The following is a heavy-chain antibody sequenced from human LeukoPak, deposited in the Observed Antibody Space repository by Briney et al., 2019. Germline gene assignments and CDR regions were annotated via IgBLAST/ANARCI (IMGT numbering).Heavy chain of an antibody. CDR2: ISGSGGST. J-gene: IGHJ4*02. CDR1: GFTFSSYA. D-gene: IGHD6-13*01. Sequence: GGSLRLSCAASGFTFSSYAMHWVRQAPGKGLKWVSAISGSGGSTYYADSVKGRFTISRDNSKNTLYLQMNSLRAEDTAVYYCAKLARAYSSSWWWFDYWGQGTLVTVSS. CDR3: AKLARAYSSSWWWFDY. V-gene: IGHV3-23*01.